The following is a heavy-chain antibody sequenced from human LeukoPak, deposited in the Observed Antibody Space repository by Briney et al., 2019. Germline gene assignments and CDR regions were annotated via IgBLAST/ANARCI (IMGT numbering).Heavy chain of an antibody. V-gene: IGHV4-30-4*08. CDR1: GGSISSGDYY. CDR3: ASMIFGVVTISSWGAFDI. Sequence: SETLSLTCTVSGGSISSGDYYWSWIRQPPGKGLEWIGYIYYSGSTYYNPSLKSRVTISVDTSKNQFSLKLSSVTAADTAVYYCASMIFGVVTISSWGAFDIWGQGTMVTVSS. D-gene: IGHD3/OR15-3a*01. J-gene: IGHJ3*02. CDR2: IYYSGST.